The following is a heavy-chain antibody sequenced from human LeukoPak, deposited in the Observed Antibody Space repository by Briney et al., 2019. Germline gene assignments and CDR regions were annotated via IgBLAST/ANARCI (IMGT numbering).Heavy chain of an antibody. CDR3: AREHNHIVEATLLGY. V-gene: IGHV1-69*04. CDR1: GGTFSSYT. CDR2: IIPILGIA. J-gene: IGHJ4*02. D-gene: IGHD1-26*01. Sequence: GNSVKVSCKASGGTFSSYTISWVRQAPGQGLEWMGRIIPILGIANSAQTFQRRVTITADTSTSTAYMELSSLRSEDTAVYYCAREHNHIVEATLLGYWGQGTLVTVPS.